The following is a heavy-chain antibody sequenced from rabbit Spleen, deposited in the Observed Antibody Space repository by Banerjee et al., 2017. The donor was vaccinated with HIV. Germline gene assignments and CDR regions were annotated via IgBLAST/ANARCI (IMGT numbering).Heavy chain of an antibody. V-gene: IGHV1S45*01. J-gene: IGHJ6*01. CDR2: IYPDGSGST. Sequence: QEQLVESGGGLVQPGGSLALTCKASGFSFSSSYYMCWVRQAPGKGPEWIGCIYPDGSGSTAYASWAKGRFTISSHNAQKMLYLQLNSLTAADTATYFCARGGGLWGPGTLVTVS. CDR1: GFSFSSSYY. CDR3: ARGGGL.